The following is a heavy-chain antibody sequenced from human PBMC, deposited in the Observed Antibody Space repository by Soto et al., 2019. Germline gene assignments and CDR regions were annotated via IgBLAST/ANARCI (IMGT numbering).Heavy chain of an antibody. CDR3: ARDSGNCSGGMDV. Sequence: QVQLVQSGAEVKKPGASVKVSCKASGYTFTGYYMHWVRQAPGQGLEWMGWINPNSGGTNYAQKFQGWVTMTRDTSISTGYRGLSRLRSDDTAVYYCARDSGNCSGGMDVWGQGTTVTVSS. D-gene: IGHD2-21*01. CDR2: INPNSGGT. V-gene: IGHV1-2*04. CDR1: GYTFTGYY. J-gene: IGHJ6*02.